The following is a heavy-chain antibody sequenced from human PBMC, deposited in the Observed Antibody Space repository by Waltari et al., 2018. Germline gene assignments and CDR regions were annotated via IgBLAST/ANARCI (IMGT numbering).Heavy chain of an antibody. V-gene: IGHV4-34*01. D-gene: IGHD6-19*01. CDR2: INHSGST. Sequence: QVQLQQWGAGLKPSETLSLTCAVYGGSFSGYYWSWIRQPPGKGLEWIGEINHSGSTNYNPYLKSRVTISVDTSKNQFSLKLSSVTAADTAVYYCARVSGWYFSPLDYWGQGTLVTVSS. CDR3: ARVSGWYFSPLDY. J-gene: IGHJ4*02. CDR1: GGSFSGYY.